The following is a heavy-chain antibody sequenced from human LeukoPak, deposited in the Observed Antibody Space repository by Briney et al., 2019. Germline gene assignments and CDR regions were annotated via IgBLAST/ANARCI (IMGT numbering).Heavy chain of an antibody. CDR2: IIPILGIA. CDR1: GGTFSSYT. Sequence: SVKVSCKASGGTFSSYTISWVRQAPGQGLEWMGRIIPILGIANYAQKFQGRVTMTRDTSISTAYMELSRLRSDDTAVYYCARDPTPSSPRLAFFDNWFDPWGQGTLVTVSS. V-gene: IGHV1-69*04. D-gene: IGHD6-13*01. CDR3: ARDPTPSSPRLAFFDNWFDP. J-gene: IGHJ5*02.